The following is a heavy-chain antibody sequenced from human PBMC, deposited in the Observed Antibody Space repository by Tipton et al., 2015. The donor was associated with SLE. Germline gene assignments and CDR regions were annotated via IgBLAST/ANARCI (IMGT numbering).Heavy chain of an antibody. CDR2: ISYSGST. J-gene: IGHJ2*01. Sequence: TLSLTCTVSGGSISSYYWSWIRQPPGKGLEWIGDISYSGSTNYSPSLKSRVTISVDTSKNQFSLKLTSVTAADTAVYYCARANGIVGGQVPYWYFDLWGRGTLVTVSS. CDR3: ARANGIVGGQVPYWYFDL. D-gene: IGHD1-26*01. CDR1: GGSISSYY. V-gene: IGHV4-59*01.